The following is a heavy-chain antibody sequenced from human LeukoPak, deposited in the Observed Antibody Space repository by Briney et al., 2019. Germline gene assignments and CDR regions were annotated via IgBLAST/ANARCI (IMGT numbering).Heavy chain of an antibody. CDR2: ISNSGRT. J-gene: IGHJ3*02. CDR3: ARRARYSSTWYDGFDI. CDR1: GGSISNYF. V-gene: IGHV4-4*09. D-gene: IGHD6-13*01. Sequence: SETLSLTCTVSGGSISNYFWGWIRQPPGKGLEWIGYISNSGRTIYNPSLRRRVTMSVDTSKNQFSLKLRSVTAADTAVFFCARRARYSSTWYDGFDIWGQGTMVTVSS.